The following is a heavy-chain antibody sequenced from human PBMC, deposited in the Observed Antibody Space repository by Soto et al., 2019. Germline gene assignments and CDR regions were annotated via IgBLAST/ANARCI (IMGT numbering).Heavy chain of an antibody. CDR1: GFTFSDHY. Sequence: GGSLRLSCAASGFTFSDHYMDWVRQAPGKGLEWVGRTRNKANSYTTEYAASVKGRFTISRDDSKNSLYLQMNSLKTEETAVYYCASAAPSPLNYYDSSGYYSWGQGTLVTVSS. CDR2: TRNKANSYTT. D-gene: IGHD3-22*01. J-gene: IGHJ4*02. CDR3: ASAAPSPLNYYDSSGYYS. V-gene: IGHV3-72*01.